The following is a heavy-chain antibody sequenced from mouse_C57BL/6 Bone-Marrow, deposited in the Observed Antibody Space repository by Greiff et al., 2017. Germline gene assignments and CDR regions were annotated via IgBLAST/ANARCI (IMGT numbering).Heavy chain of an antibody. CDR3: ARHDYDYGFDY. V-gene: IGHV5-9*01. Sequence: EVKLEESGGGLVKPGGSLKLSCAASGFTFSSYTMSWVRQTPEKRLEWVATISGGGGNTYYPDSVKGRFTISRDNAKNTLYLQMSSLRSEDTALYYCARHDYDYGFDYWGQGTTLTVSS. D-gene: IGHD2-4*01. J-gene: IGHJ2*01. CDR1: GFTFSSYT. CDR2: ISGGGGNT.